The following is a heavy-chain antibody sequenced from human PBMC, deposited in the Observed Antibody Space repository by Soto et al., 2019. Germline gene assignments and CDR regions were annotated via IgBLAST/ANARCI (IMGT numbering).Heavy chain of an antibody. J-gene: IGHJ5*02. CDR2: ISYDGSNK. Sequence: QVQLVESGGGVVQPGRSLRLSCAASGFTFSSYAMHWVRQAPGQGLEWVAVISYDGSNKYYADSVKGRFTISRDNSKNTLYLQMNSLRGEDTAVYYCARGRHDLAVAGRDADWFDPWGQGTLVTVSS. D-gene: IGHD6-19*01. CDR3: ARGRHDLAVAGRDADWFDP. V-gene: IGHV3-30-3*01. CDR1: GFTFSSYA.